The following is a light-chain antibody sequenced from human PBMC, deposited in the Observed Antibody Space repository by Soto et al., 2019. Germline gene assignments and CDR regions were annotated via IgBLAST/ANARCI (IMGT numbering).Light chain of an antibody. Sequence: EIVMTQSPATLSVSPGERATLSCRASQSVSSNLAWYQHKPGQAXRLLIYGASTRATGIPARFSGSGSGTEFTLTISSLQSEDFAVYYCQQYNNWPPLTFGGGTKVDIK. CDR3: QQYNNWPPLT. V-gene: IGKV3-15*01. J-gene: IGKJ4*01. CDR2: GAS. CDR1: QSVSSN.